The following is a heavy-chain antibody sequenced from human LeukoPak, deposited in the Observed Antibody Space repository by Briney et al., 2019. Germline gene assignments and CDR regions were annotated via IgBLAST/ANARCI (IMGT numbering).Heavy chain of an antibody. CDR2: TYYSGST. J-gene: IGHJ3*02. Sequence: SETLSLTCTVSGGSISTYYWSWIRQPPGKGLEWIGNTYYSGSTNYNPSLKSRVTISVDTSKNQFSLKLSSVTAADTAVYYCARDILESDAFDIWGQGTMVTVSS. V-gene: IGHV4-59*01. CDR1: GGSISTYY. D-gene: IGHD3-3*01. CDR3: ARDILESDAFDI.